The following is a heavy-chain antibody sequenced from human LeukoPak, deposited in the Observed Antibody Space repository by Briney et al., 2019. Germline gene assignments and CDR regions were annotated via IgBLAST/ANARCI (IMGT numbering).Heavy chain of an antibody. CDR2: VNPNSGDT. J-gene: IGHJ4*02. V-gene: IGHV1-2*02. D-gene: IGHD6-19*01. CDR1: GYTFTDYY. Sequence: ASVKVSCKASGYTFTDYYIHWVRQAPGQGLEWMGWVNPNSGDTNYAQKFQGRVTMTRDTSINTAYMELSRLRSEDTAVYYCARGLGRSRAIAVGGYWGQGTLVTVSS. CDR3: ARGLGRSRAIAVGGY.